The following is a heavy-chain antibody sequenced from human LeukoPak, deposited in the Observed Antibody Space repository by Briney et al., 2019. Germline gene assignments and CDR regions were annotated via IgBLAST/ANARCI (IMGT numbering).Heavy chain of an antibody. CDR1: GFTFSSSA. J-gene: IGHJ4*02. CDR3: AKDYSRDYSSSSFHY. D-gene: IGHD6-6*01. Sequence: GGSLRLSCAASGFTFSSSAMSWVRQAPGKGLEWVSAISGSGGSTYYADSVKGRFTISRDNSKNTLYLQMNSLRAEDTAVYDCAKDYSRDYSSSSFHYWGQGTLVTVSS. V-gene: IGHV3-23*01. CDR2: ISGSGGST.